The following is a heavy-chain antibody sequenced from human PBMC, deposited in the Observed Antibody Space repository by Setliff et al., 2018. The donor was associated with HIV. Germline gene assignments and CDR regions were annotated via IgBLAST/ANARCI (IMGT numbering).Heavy chain of an antibody. CDR1: GGSISTYY. CDR2: IYYSGST. J-gene: IGHJ6*02. CDR3: ARAEGATYYNFSYYYGMDV. D-gene: IGHD3-3*01. Sequence: SETLSLTCTVSGGSISTYYRSWIRQPPGKGLEWIGYIYYSGSTNYNPSLKSRVTISVDTSKNQFSRKLSSVTAADTAVYYCARAEGATYYNFSYYYGMDVWGQGTTVTVS. V-gene: IGHV4-59*01.